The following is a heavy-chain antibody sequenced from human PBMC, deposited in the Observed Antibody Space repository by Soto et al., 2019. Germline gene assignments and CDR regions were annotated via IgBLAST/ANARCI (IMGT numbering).Heavy chain of an antibody. CDR3: ATDQGIY. D-gene: IGHD6-13*01. J-gene: IGHJ4*02. CDR1: GFTFSNYG. Sequence: QVQLVESGGGVVQPGRSLRLSCAASGFTFSNYGMHWVRQAPGKGLEWVSVIWYDGSDKYYADSVKGRFTISRDNSKNTLYLQMNCLRTEDTAVYYCATDQGIYWGQGTLVTVSS. CDR2: IWYDGSDK. V-gene: IGHV3-33*01.